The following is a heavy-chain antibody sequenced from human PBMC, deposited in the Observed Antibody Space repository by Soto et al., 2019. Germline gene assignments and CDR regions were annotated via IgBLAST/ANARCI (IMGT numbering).Heavy chain of an antibody. Sequence: GGSLRLSCAASGFTFSSYAMSWVRQAPGKGLEWVSAISGSGGSTYYADSVKGRFTISRDNSKNTLYLQMNSLRAEDTAVYYCAKAPAKGVAATDFDYWGQGTLVTVSS. CDR2: ISGSGGST. CDR3: AKAPAKGVAATDFDY. V-gene: IGHV3-23*01. CDR1: GFTFSSYA. D-gene: IGHD2-15*01. J-gene: IGHJ4*02.